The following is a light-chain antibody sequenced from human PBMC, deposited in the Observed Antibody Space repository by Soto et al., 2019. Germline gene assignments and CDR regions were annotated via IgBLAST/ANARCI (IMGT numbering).Light chain of an antibody. V-gene: IGLV2-8*01. CDR3: SSYAGSNIHYV. CDR1: SSDVGGYKY. J-gene: IGLJ1*01. CDR2: EVS. Sequence: QSALTQPPSASGSPRQSVTIFCTGTSSDVGGYKYVPWYQQHPGKAPKLMIYEVSKRPSGVPDRFSGSKSGNTASLTVSGLQAEDEADYYCSSYAGSNIHYVFGTGTKLTVL.